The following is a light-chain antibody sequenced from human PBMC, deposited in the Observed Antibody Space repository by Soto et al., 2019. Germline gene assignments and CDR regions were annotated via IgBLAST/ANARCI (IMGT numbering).Light chain of an antibody. CDR1: QSVSSSF. CDR2: GAS. CDR3: QQYGRSPPWT. V-gene: IGKV3-20*01. J-gene: IGKJ1*01. Sequence: EIVLTQSPGTLSLSPGEGVTLSCRASQSVSSSFLAWYQQKPGQAPRLLIYGASSRATGIPDRCTGSGSWTDFTLTISRLEPEDFAVYYCQQYGRSPPWTFGQGTKVEIK.